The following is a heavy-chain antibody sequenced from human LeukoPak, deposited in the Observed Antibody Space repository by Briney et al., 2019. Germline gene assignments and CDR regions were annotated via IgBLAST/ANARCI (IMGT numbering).Heavy chain of an antibody. CDR1: GGSFSGYY. CDR2: INHSGST. CDR3: AIFERTTVATRTNTP. V-gene: IGHV4-34*01. J-gene: IGHJ5*02. Sequence: SETLSLTCAVYGGSFSGYYWSWIRQPPGKGLEWIGEINHSGSTNYNPSLKSRVTISVDTSKNQFSLKLSSVTAADTAVYYCAIFERTTVATRTNTPWGQGTLVTVSS. D-gene: IGHD4-23*01.